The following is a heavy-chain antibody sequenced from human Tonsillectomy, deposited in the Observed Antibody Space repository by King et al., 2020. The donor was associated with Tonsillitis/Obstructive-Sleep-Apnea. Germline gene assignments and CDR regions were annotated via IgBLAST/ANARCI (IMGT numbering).Heavy chain of an antibody. Sequence: VQLVQSGGGLVQPGRSLRLSCVASGYTFDDYAMHWVRQPPGKGLEWVSRISWNSGSVGYADSVRGRFTISRDNAKNSLYLQMNSLRAEDTALYYCAKASFRGVVMGWFDPWGQGTLVTVSS. CDR2: ISWNSGSV. CDR1: GYTFDDYA. J-gene: IGHJ5*02. CDR3: AKASFRGVVMGWFDP. V-gene: IGHV3-9*01. D-gene: IGHD3-3*01.